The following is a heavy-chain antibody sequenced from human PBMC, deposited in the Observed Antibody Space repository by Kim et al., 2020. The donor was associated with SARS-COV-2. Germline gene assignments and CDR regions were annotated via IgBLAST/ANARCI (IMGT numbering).Heavy chain of an antibody. CDR1: GGSISSSSYY. CDR2: IYYSGST. V-gene: IGHV4-39*01. D-gene: IGHD3-9*01. J-gene: IGHJ4*02. CDR3: EATLLRYFDWLPSYYFDY. Sequence: SETLSLTCTVSGGSISSSSYYWGWIRQPPGKGLEWIGSIYYSGSTYYNPSLKSRVTISVDTSKNQFSLKLSSVTAADTAVYYCEATLLRYFDWLPSYYFDYWGQGTLVTVSS.